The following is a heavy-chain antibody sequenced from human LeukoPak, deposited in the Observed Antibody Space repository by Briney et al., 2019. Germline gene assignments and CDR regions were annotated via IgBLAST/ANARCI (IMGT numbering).Heavy chain of an antibody. Sequence: ASVKVSCKVSGYSLTELAMHWVRQAPGKGLEWMGGYEAERAKMISAQKFQVRVTMTEDPSTGTAYMELSSLRSEDTAVYYCAAGTFYSLTTVYWGQGTLVTVSS. CDR2: YEAERAKM. J-gene: IGHJ4*02. D-gene: IGHD2/OR15-2a*01. V-gene: IGHV1-24*01. CDR1: GYSLTELA. CDR3: AAGTFYSLTTVY.